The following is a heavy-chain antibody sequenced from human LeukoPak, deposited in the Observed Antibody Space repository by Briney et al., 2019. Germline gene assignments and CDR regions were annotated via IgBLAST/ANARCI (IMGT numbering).Heavy chain of an antibody. V-gene: IGHV4-34*01. D-gene: IGHD2-8*01. CDR1: GGSISSYY. CDR3: ARAKVLMVYAGFDP. J-gene: IGHJ5*02. CDR2: INHSGST. Sequence: PSETLSLTCTVSGGSISSYYWSWIRQPPGKGLEWIGEINHSGSTNYNPSLKSRVTISVDTSKNQFSLKLSSVTAADTAVYYCARAKVLMVYAGFDPWGRGTLVTVSS.